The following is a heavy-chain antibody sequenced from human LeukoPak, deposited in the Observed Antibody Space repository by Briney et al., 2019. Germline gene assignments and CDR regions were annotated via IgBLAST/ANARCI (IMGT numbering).Heavy chain of an antibody. V-gene: IGHV3-21*01. CDR1: GFTLSTYN. Sequence: NSGRCLRLSCAASGFTLSTYNMDWVRQAPGKGLEWVSSISSSSTYIYYADSVKGRFTISRDNAKNSLYLQMNSLRAEDTAVYYCARPRGAPGYMDVWGKGTTVTVSS. CDR2: ISSSSTYI. J-gene: IGHJ6*03. CDR3: ARPRGAPGYMDV. D-gene: IGHD3-10*01.